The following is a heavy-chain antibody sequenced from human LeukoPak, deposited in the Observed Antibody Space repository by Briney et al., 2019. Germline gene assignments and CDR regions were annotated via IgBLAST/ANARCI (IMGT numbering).Heavy chain of an antibody. V-gene: IGHV3-30*18. Sequence: GGPLRLSCAASGFTFSSYGVHWVRQAPGRGLEGLAVVSYDGSNKYYAVSVRVRFTISRDNSKNTLYLQMNSLRAEDTAVYYCAKVSCSGGSCYVSYYYYYGMDVWGQGTTVTVSS. CDR2: VSYDGSNK. CDR1: GFTFSSYG. J-gene: IGHJ6*02. D-gene: IGHD2-15*01. CDR3: AKVSCSGGSCYVSYYYYYGMDV.